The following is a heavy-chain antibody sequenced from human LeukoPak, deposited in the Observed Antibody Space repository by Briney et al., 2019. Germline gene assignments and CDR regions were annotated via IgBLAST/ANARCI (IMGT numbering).Heavy chain of an antibody. CDR1: GYAFTSYG. CDR2: ISAYNGNT. J-gene: IGHJ4*02. V-gene: IGHV1-18*01. Sequence: ASVKVSCKTSGYAFTSYGVSWVRQAPGQGLEWMGWISAYNGNTYYAQKLRGRVTMTTDTSTSTAYMELRSLRSGDTAVYYCARVPWTRDGFNPDYWGQGTLVSVSS. CDR3: ARVPWTRDGFNPDY. D-gene: IGHD5-24*01.